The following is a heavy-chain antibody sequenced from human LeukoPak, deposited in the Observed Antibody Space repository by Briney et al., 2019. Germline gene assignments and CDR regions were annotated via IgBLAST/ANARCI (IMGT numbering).Heavy chain of an antibody. CDR1: GFTFSSYA. Sequence: GGSLRLSCAASGFTFSSYAMSWVRQAPGKGLEWVSAISGSGGSTYYADSVKGRFTISIDISKNVLYLQMNNLRVEDTAVYYCAKRGAGSGGLHHWGQGTLVPVSS. CDR2: ISGSGGST. CDR3: AKRGAGSGGLHH. V-gene: IGHV3-23*01. D-gene: IGHD6-19*01. J-gene: IGHJ5*02.